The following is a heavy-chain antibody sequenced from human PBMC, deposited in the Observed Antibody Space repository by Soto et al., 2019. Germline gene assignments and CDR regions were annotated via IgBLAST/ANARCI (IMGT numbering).Heavy chain of an antibody. J-gene: IGHJ5*02. Sequence: GGSLRLSCAASGFSFHNAWMNWVRQAPGKGLEWVGRIKSNTDGGTIDSAAPVKGRFTISRDDSKSTLYLQMNSLKTEDTAVYYCTTLLFYGDYAEGPWGQGTLVTVSS. CDR2: IKSNTDGGTI. D-gene: IGHD4-17*01. CDR1: GFSFHNAW. CDR3: TTLLFYGDYAEGP. V-gene: IGHV3-15*07.